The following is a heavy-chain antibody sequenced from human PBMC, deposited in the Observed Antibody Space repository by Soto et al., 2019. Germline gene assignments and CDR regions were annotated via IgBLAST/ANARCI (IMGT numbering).Heavy chain of an antibody. V-gene: IGHV3-33*01. CDR3: ARDSAEGSGWVFDY. Sequence: QVQLVESGGGVVQPGRSLRLSCAASGFTFSSYGMHWVRQAPGKGLEWVAVIWYDGSNKYYADSVKGRFTISRDNSKNTLCLQMNSLRAEDTAVYYCARDSAEGSGWVFDYWGQGTLVTVSS. J-gene: IGHJ4*02. CDR2: IWYDGSNK. CDR1: GFTFSSYG. D-gene: IGHD6-19*01.